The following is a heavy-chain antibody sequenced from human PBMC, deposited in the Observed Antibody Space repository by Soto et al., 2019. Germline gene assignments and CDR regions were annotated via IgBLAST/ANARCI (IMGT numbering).Heavy chain of an antibody. Sequence: EVQLLESGGGLVQPGGSLRLSCAGSGFTFRSFAMTWVRQAPGKGRGWVSVISGRGATAYDADSVRGRFVVPRANSTNKGHLQTNSLRVGDTAVYKRARERRNNDGPAYYDNAMDVGGQGTTAPVSS. D-gene: IGHD3-22*01. CDR3: ARERRNNDGPAYYDNAMDV. J-gene: IGHJ6*02. V-gene: IGHV3-23*01. CDR1: GFTFRSFA. CDR2: ISGRGATA.